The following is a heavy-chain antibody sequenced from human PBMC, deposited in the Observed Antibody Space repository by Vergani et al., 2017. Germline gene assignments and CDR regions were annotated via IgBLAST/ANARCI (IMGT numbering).Heavy chain of an antibody. CDR3: ARDSREQLVYYFDY. V-gene: IGHV1-3*01. Sequence: QVQLVQSGAEVKKPGASVKVSCKASGYTFTSYAMHWVRQAPGQRLEWMGWINAGNGNTKYSQKFQGRVTITRDTSAGTAYMELSSLRSEDTAVYYCARDSREQLVYYFDYWGQGTLVTVSS. D-gene: IGHD6-13*01. J-gene: IGHJ4*02. CDR2: INAGNGNT. CDR1: GYTFTSYA.